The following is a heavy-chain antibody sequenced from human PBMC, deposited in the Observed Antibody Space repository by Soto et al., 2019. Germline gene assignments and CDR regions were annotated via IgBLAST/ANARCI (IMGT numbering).Heavy chain of an antibody. J-gene: IGHJ6*02. D-gene: IGHD2-2*03. V-gene: IGHV1-69*13. Sequence: SVKVSCKASGGTFSSYAISWVRQAPGQGLEWMGGIIPIFGTANYAQKFQGRVTITADESTSTAYMELNSLRAEDTAVYYCARGEMDIVVVPAAMWDYYYYGMDVWGQGTTVTVS. CDR1: GGTFSSYA. CDR2: IIPIFGTA. CDR3: ARGEMDIVVVPAAMWDYYYYGMDV.